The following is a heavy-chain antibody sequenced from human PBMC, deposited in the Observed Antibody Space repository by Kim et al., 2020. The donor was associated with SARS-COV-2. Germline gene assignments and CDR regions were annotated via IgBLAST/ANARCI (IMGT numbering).Heavy chain of an antibody. D-gene: IGHD6-13*01. J-gene: IGHJ5*02. CDR3: ARFPEVYSSSWA. V-gene: IGHV1-69*01. Sequence: NYAQKFQGRVTITADESTSTAYMELSSLRSEDTAVYYCARFPEVYSSSWAWGQGTLVTVSS.